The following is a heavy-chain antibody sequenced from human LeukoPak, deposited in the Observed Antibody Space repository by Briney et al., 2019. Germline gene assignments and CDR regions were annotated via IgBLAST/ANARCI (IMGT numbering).Heavy chain of an antibody. D-gene: IGHD2-2*02. CDR1: GGTFSSYT. V-gene: IGHV1-69*04. CDR3: ARDPRGYCSSTSCYNFDY. Sequence: SVKVSCKASGGTFSSYTISWVRQAPGQGLEWMGRIIPILGIANYAQKFQGRVTITADKSRSTAYMEMSSLRSEDTAVYYCARDPRGYCSSTSCYNFDYWGQGTLVTVSS. CDR2: IIPILGIA. J-gene: IGHJ4*02.